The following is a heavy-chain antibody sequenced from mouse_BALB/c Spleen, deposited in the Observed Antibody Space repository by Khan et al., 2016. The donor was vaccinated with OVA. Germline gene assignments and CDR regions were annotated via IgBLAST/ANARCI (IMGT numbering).Heavy chain of an antibody. J-gene: IGHJ2*01. CDR3: ARIYSSDVDY. Sequence: VQLKESGPELVKPGASVKISCKASGYSFTGYFMNWVMKSHGKSLEWIGRINPHIGETFYNQKIKGKATLTVAESYSTAHRELRSLASEDSAVYYCARIYSSDVDYGGQGTTLTVSS. D-gene: IGHD1-1*01. CDR1: GYSFTGYF. CDR2: INPHIGET. V-gene: IGHV1-20*02.